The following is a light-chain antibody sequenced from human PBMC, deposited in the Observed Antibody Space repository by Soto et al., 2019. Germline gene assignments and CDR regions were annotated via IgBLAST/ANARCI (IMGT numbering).Light chain of an antibody. Sequence: QSVLTQPPSASGTPGQRVTISCSGSSSNIGSNSVNWYQQLPGTAPKLLIYANGNRPSGVPDRFSGSKSGTSASLAIIGLQAEDEADYFCQCFDRSLSVSLFGGGTKVTVL. CDR3: QCFDRSLSVSL. V-gene: IGLV1-44*01. J-gene: IGLJ3*02. CDR2: ANG. CDR1: SSNIGSNS.